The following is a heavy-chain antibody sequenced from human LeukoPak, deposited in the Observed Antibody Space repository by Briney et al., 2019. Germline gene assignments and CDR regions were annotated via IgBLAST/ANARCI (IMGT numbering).Heavy chain of an antibody. CDR2: VSSGSSYI. V-gene: IGHV3-21*01. J-gene: IGHJ4*02. CDR1: GFTFSNSD. D-gene: IGHD1-26*01. CDR3: ATQNIVGAANYFDD. Sequence: GGSLRLSCAASGFTFSNSDMNWVRQAPGKGLEWVSSVSSGSSYIYYADSVKGRFTISRDNAKNSLYLQMNSLRAEDTAVYYCATQNIVGAANYFDDWGQGTLVTVSS.